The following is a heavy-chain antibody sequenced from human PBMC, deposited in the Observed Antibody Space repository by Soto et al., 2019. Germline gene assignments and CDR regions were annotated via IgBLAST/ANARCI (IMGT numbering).Heavy chain of an antibody. J-gene: IGHJ4*02. CDR2: IGGGGDAK. CDR1: GFTFGTYA. Sequence: EVQLLESGGGLVQPGGSLRLSCAASGFTFGTYAFSWVRQAPGKGLEWVSVIGGGGDAKYYPDSVKGRFTTSKDNSKNTVYLRLNSQRAEDTAVYYCAKKSLGSITLPALYYFDYWGQGTLVTVSS. CDR3: AKKSLGSITLPALYYFDY. D-gene: IGHD7-27*01. V-gene: IGHV3-23*01.